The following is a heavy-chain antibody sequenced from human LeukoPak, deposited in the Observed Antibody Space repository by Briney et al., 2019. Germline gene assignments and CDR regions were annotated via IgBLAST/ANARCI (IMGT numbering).Heavy chain of an antibody. Sequence: SETLSLTCTVSSGSFSSYYWNWIRQPAGKGLEWIGRIYITGSTNYNPSLKSRVTMSVDTSKNQFSLKLSSVTAADTAVYYCARDLRPYGGYFDYWGQGTLVTVSS. CDR2: IYITGST. V-gene: IGHV4-4*07. J-gene: IGHJ4*02. CDR1: SGSFSSYY. CDR3: ARDLRPYGGYFDY. D-gene: IGHD4-23*01.